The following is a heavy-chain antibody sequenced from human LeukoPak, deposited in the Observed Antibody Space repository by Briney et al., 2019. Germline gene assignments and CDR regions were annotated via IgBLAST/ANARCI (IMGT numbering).Heavy chain of an antibody. V-gene: IGHV3-23*01. D-gene: IGHD4-17*01. J-gene: IGHJ4*02. CDR3: AKGPDYGELYYFDY. CDR1: GFTFSSYA. CDR2: ISGSGGST. Sequence: PGGSLRLSCAASGFTFSSYAMSWVRQAPGKGLEWVSAISGSGGSTYYADSVKGRFTISRDNSKNTLYLQMNSLRAEDTAVYYRAKGPDYGELYYFDYWGQGTLVTVSS.